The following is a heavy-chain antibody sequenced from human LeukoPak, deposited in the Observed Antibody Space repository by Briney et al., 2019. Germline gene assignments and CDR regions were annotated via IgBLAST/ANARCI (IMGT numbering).Heavy chain of an antibody. CDR1: GFTFSSYA. Sequence: PGGSLRLSCAASGFTFSSYAMSWVRQAPGKGLEWVSTLSGSGGSKYYADSVKGRFTISRDNSKNTLYLQMNSLRAEDTAVYYCAKDLTIFGVVLIVLEDDYWGQGTLVTVSS. CDR2: LSGSGGSK. V-gene: IGHV3-23*01. J-gene: IGHJ4*02. D-gene: IGHD3-3*01. CDR3: AKDLTIFGVVLIVLEDDY.